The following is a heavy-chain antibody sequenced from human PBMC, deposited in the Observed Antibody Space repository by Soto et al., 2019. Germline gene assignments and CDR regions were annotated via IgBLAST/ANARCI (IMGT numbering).Heavy chain of an antibody. CDR3: ARRPKSGSFHFYGVDV. CDR1: GGAISSSSYY. V-gene: IGHV4-39*01. D-gene: IGHD1-26*01. Sequence: QLHLQESGPGLLKPSETLSLTCSVSGGAISSSSYYWDWIRQPPGKGLEWIGNIFYNGRPYSNPPLKSRVPISLDTSKNQFSLELNSVTAADTAVYYCARRPKSGSFHFYGVDVWGQGTTVTVSS. J-gene: IGHJ6*02. CDR2: IFYNGRP.